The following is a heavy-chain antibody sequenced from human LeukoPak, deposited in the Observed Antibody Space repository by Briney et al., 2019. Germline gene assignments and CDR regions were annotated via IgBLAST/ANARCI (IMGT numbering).Heavy chain of an antibody. Sequence: SVKVSCKASGGTFSSYAISWVRQAPGQGLEWMGRIIPILGIANYAQKFQGRVTITADKSTSTAYMELSSLRSEDTAVYYCARVSPTEDWFDPWGQGTLVTVSS. V-gene: IGHV1-69*04. CDR3: ARVSPTEDWFDP. CDR1: GGTFSSYA. CDR2: IIPILGIA. J-gene: IGHJ5*02. D-gene: IGHD2-21*02.